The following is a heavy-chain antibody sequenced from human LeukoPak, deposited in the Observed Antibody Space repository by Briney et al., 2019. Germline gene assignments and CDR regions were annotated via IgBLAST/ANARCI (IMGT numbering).Heavy chain of an antibody. J-gene: IGHJ4*02. V-gene: IGHV4-30-2*01. CDR1: GGSISSGGYS. CDR3: ARAATVTTDYFDY. D-gene: IGHD4-17*01. CDR2: IYHSGST. Sequence: SQTLSLTCAVSGGSISSGGYSWGWIRQPPGKGLEWIGYIYHSGSTYYNPSLKSRVTISVDRSKNQFSLKLSSVTAADTAVYYCARAATVTTDYFDYWGQGTLVTVSS.